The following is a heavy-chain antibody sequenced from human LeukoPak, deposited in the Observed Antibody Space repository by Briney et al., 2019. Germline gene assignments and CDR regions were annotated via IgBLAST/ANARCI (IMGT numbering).Heavy chain of an antibody. CDR3: ARENDYHFDY. CDR2: IKSGGGGI. D-gene: IGHD4-11*01. CDR1: GVSVYNNH. V-gene: IGHV3-66*01. J-gene: IGHJ4*02. Sequence: PGGSLRLSCAAFGVSVYNNHISWVRQAPGKGLERVSVIKSGGGGIYYAASGKGRFTISRDSSKRSVYLQLNSLRAEDTAVYYCARENDYHFDYWGQGTLVTVSS.